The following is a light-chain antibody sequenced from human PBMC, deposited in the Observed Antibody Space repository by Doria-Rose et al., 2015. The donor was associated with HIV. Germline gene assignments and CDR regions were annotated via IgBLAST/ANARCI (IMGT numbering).Light chain of an antibody. J-gene: IGKJ1*01. V-gene: IGKV3-20*01. Sequence: TQSPGTLSLSPGERATLYCRASQSFSSTYLAWYQQKPGQAPSLLIYDGSTRATGIPDRFSASVSGTDFTLTINRLEPEDFALYYCHQYGTSWTFGQGTKVEI. CDR1: QSFSSTY. CDR2: DGS. CDR3: HQYGTSWT.